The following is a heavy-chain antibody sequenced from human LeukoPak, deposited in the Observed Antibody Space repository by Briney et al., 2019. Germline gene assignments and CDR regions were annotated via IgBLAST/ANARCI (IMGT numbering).Heavy chain of an antibody. J-gene: IGHJ3*02. Sequence: SETLSLTCTVSGGSISTYCWSWIRQPAGKGLEWIGRIYTSGSTNYNPSLKSRVTISVDTSKNQFSLKLSSVTAADTAVYYCAREIVGATAFDIWGQGTMVTVSS. CDR1: GGSISTYC. V-gene: IGHV4-4*07. CDR2: IYTSGST. CDR3: AREIVGATAFDI. D-gene: IGHD1-26*01.